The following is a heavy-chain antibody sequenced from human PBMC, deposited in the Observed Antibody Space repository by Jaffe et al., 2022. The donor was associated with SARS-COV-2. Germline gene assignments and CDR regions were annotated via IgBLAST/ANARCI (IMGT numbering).Heavy chain of an antibody. CDR3: AARGGSYFYYFDY. Sequence: EVQLLESGGGLVQPGGSLRLSCAASGFTFSSYAMSWVRQAPGKGLEWVSAISGSGGSTYYADSVKGRFTISRDNSKNTLYLQMNSLRAEDTAVYYCAARGGSYFYYFDYWGQGTLVTVSS. CDR1: GFTFSSYA. D-gene: IGHD1-26*01. V-gene: IGHV3-23*01. J-gene: IGHJ4*02. CDR2: ISGSGGST.